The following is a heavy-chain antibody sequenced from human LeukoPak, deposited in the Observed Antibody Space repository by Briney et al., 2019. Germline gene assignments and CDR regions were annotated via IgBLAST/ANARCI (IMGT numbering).Heavy chain of an antibody. J-gene: IGHJ5*02. CDR2: ISGSGGDT. V-gene: IGHV3-23*01. CDR1: GFTFRSYA. CDR3: AKGPHSYRDLNH. Sequence: PGGSLRLSCAVSGFTFRSYAMSWVRQAPGGGVWWVSTISGSGGDTYYSDFVMGRFTISRDNARNPLFLQIDSLRLEDTAIYYCAKGPHSYRDLNHWGRGTLVTVSS. D-gene: IGHD1-26*01.